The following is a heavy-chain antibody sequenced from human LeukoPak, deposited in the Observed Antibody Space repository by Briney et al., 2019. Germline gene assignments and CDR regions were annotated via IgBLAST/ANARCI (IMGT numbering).Heavy chain of an antibody. J-gene: IGHJ4*02. D-gene: IGHD6-13*01. V-gene: IGHV1-24*01. Sequence: ASVKVSCKVSGYTLTELSMHWVRQAPGKGLEWMGGFDPEDGKTIYAQKFQGRVTMTEDTSTDTAYTELSSMRSEDTAVYYCAKTAGIAAAADFDYWGQGTLVTVSS. CDR3: AKTAGIAAAADFDY. CDR1: GYTLTELS. CDR2: FDPEDGKT.